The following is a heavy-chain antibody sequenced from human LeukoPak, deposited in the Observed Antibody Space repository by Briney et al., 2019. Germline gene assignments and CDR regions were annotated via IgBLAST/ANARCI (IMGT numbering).Heavy chain of an antibody. J-gene: IGHJ4*02. D-gene: IGHD3-22*01. V-gene: IGHV4-31*03. CDR2: ISHSGNT. CDR1: GGSISSAPYY. CDR3: AREGYYYDSSSPIDY. Sequence: SQTLSLTCTVSGGSISSAPYYWSWIRQRPGKGLEWMGYISHSGNTYYNPSLKSRLNISADTSRNQFSLKLRSVTAADTALYFCAREGYYYDSSSPIDYWGQGTRVTVSS.